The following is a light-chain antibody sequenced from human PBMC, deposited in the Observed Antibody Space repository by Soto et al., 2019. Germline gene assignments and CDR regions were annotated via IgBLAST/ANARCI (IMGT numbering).Light chain of an antibody. V-gene: IGKV1-9*01. CDR3: QQLNRYPYT. CDR1: QDITDY. J-gene: IGKJ2*01. CDR2: AAS. Sequence: DIQLTQSPSFLSASVGDRVTITCRVSQDITDYLAWYQQKPGKAPKLLIYAASTLQGGVPSRFSGSGSGTEFTITITSLQPEDFATYYCQQLNRYPYTFGQGTKLEIK.